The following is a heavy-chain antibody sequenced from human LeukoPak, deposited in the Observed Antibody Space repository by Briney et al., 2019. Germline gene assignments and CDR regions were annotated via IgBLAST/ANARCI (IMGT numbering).Heavy chain of an antibody. CDR3: ARVVEGPFDY. Sequence: SETLSLTCTVSGGSISSGGYYWSWIRQPPGKGLEWIGYIYHSGSTYYNPSLKSRVTISVDRSKNQFSLKLSSVTAADTAVYYCARVVEGPFDYWGQGTLVTVSS. CDR2: IYHSGST. CDR1: GGSISSGGYY. V-gene: IGHV4-30-2*01. J-gene: IGHJ4*02.